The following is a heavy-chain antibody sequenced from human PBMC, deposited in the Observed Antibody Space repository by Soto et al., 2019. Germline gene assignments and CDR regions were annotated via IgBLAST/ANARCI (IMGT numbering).Heavy chain of an antibody. CDR3: ARGGTGSGYYYAMDV. Sequence: GGSLRLSCAASGFTISSYWMHWVRQAPGKGLVWVSRINSDGSSTHYADSVKGRFTISRDNAKNTLYLQVNSLRAEDTAVYYCARGGTGSGYYYAMDVWGQGATVTVSS. J-gene: IGHJ6*02. V-gene: IGHV3-74*01. D-gene: IGHD3-16*01. CDR1: GFTISSYW. CDR2: INSDGSST.